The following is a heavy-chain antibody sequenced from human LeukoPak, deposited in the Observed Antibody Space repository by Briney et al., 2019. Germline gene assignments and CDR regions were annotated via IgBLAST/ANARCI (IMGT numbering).Heavy chain of an antibody. J-gene: IGHJ6*03. CDR1: GASLSVSGRN. CDR3: ARGRVEGYDFWSGYSHRGYYYMDV. D-gene: IGHD3-3*01. V-gene: IGHV4-39*07. Sequence: SETLSLTCTVSGASLSVSGRNWGWVRQPPGKGLEWIASIYYSGSTYYSPSLESRVTISVDTSKNQFSLKLSSVTAADTAVYYCARGRVEGYDFWSGYSHRGYYYMDVWGKGTTVTVSS. CDR2: IYYSGST.